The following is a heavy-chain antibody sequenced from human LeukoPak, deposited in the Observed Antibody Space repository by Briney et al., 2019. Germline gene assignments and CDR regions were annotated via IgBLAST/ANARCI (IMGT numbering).Heavy chain of an antibody. Sequence: ASVNVSCKASGYTFTSYGISWVRQAPGQGLEWMGWISAYNGNTNYAQKLQGRVTMTTDTSTSTAYMELRSLRSDDTAVYYCARDLSGSYYSIFDYWGQGTLVTVSS. J-gene: IGHJ4*02. CDR1: GYTFTSYG. CDR2: ISAYNGNT. D-gene: IGHD1-26*01. CDR3: ARDLSGSYYSIFDY. V-gene: IGHV1-18*01.